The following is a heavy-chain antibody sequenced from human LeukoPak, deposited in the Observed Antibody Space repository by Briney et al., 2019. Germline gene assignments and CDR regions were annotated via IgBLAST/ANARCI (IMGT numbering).Heavy chain of an antibody. CDR3: VRSILTSEYSSRGGFGDY. Sequence: GSLRLSCVGSGFSFSTYAMNWVRQAPGQGLEWVSVIVGSGGGIDYADSVKGRFTISRDNSRNTVYLQMRSLRAEDTAVYYCVRSILTSEYSSRGGFGDYWGQGTLLTVSS. CDR1: GFSFSTYA. J-gene: IGHJ4*02. D-gene: IGHD6-13*01. V-gene: IGHV3-23*01. CDR2: IVGSGGGI.